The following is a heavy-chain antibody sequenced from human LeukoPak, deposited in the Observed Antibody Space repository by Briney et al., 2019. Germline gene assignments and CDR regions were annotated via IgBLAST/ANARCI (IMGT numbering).Heavy chain of an antibody. Sequence: GASVKVSCKASGYTFTDYFIHWVRQAPGQGLEWMGWVNPYSGGTDYAQKFQGRVTMTRDTSTSTVYMELSSLRSEDTAVYYCAREKTYYSDSSGYYGTFDYWGQGTLVTVSS. CDR2: VNPYSGGT. J-gene: IGHJ4*02. CDR3: AREKTYYSDSSGYYGTFDY. CDR1: GYTFTDYF. V-gene: IGHV1-2*02. D-gene: IGHD3-22*01.